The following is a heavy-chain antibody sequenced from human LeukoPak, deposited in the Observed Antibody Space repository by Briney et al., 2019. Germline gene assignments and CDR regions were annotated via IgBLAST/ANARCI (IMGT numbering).Heavy chain of an antibody. CDR2: ISGSGGGST. V-gene: IGHV3-23*01. CDR1: GFTFSTYA. CDR3: GKLVAAAGTGY. D-gene: IGHD6-13*01. Sequence: GGSLSLSCAASGFTFSTYAMRWVRQAAGKGLEWVSSISGSGGGSTYYADSVKGRLTISRDNSKNTLYLQMNSLRAEDTAVYYCGKLVAAAGTGYWGQGTVVTASS. J-gene: IGHJ4*02.